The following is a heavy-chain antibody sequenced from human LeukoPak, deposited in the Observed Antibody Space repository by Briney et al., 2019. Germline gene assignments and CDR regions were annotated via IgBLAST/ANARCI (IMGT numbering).Heavy chain of an antibody. V-gene: IGHV1-8*03. CDR1: GYTFTSYD. J-gene: IGHJ6*03. D-gene: IGHD6-19*01. CDR3: ARGERAVAGKGLYCYYYYMDV. Sequence: ASVKVSCKASGYTFTSYDINWVRQATGQGLEWMGWMNPNSGNTGYAQKFQGRVTITRNTSISTAYMELSSLRSEDTAVYYCARGERAVAGKGLYCYYYYMDVWGKGTTVTVSS. CDR2: MNPNSGNT.